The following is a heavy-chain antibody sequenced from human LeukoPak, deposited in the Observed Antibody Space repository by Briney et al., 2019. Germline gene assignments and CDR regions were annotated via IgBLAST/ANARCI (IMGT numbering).Heavy chain of an antibody. CDR2: ISGSGGST. Sequence: GGSLRLSCAASGFTFSGYWMTWLRQAPGKGLEWVSAISGSGGSTYYADSVKGRFTISRDNSKNTLFLQMNSLRAEDTAVYYCARDREYYDILTGYKVSHYFDYWGQGTLVTVSS. J-gene: IGHJ4*02. V-gene: IGHV3-23*01. CDR1: GFTFSGYW. D-gene: IGHD3-9*01. CDR3: ARDREYYDILTGYKVSHYFDY.